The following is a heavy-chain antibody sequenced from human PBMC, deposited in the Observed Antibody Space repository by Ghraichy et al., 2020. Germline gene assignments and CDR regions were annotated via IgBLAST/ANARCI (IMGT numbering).Heavy chain of an antibody. CDR1: GGSISSSSDY. V-gene: IGHV4-39*07. D-gene: IGHD2-8*01. J-gene: IGHJ6*02. CDR2: IYYSGST. Sequence: SETLSLTCTVSGGSISSSSDYWGWIRQPPGKGLEWIGSIYYSGSTYYNPSLKSRVTISINTSKNQFSLKLSSVTAADTAVYYCARHENGPHYYGMDVWGQGTTVTVSS. CDR3: ARHENGPHYYGMDV.